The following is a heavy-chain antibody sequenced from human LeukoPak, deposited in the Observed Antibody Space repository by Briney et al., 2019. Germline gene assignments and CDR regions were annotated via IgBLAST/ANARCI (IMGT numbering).Heavy chain of an antibody. D-gene: IGHD6-25*01. J-gene: IGHJ4*02. V-gene: IGHV4-4*02. Sequence: ASETLSLTCGVSGGSVSSTNWWTWIRQPPGKGLEWIGEVHLDGRTNFNPSLKSRLTMSVDLSENHVSLKLTSVTAANTAVYYCAREGGFYRPLDYSGQGTLVTISS. CDR3: AREGGFYRPLDY. CDR2: VHLDGRT. CDR1: GGSVSSTNW.